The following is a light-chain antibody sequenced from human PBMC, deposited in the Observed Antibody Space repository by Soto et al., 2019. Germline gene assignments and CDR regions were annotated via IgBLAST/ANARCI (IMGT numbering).Light chain of an antibody. CDR3: SSYTTTDTYV. Sequence: QSVLTQPASVPGSPGQSITISCTGTSSDVGGYNYVSWFQQYPGKAPKLMIYDVSTRPSGVSNRFSGSKSGNTASLTISGLQAEDEADYYCSSYTTTDTYVFGTGTKVTVL. CDR2: DVS. V-gene: IGLV2-14*01. CDR1: SSDVGGYNY. J-gene: IGLJ1*01.